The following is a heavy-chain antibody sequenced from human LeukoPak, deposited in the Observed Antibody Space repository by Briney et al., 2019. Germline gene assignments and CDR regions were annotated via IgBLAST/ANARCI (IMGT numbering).Heavy chain of an antibody. V-gene: IGHV3-30*02. J-gene: IGHJ3*02. D-gene: IGHD2-21*02. CDR2: IRYDGSNK. CDR3: AKDQHIVVVTDAFDI. Sequence: PTGGSLRLSCAASGFTFSSYEMNWVRQAPGKGLEWVAFIRYDGSNKYYADSVKGRFTISRDNSKNTLYLQMNSLRAEDTAVYYCAKDQHIVVVTDAFDIWGQGTMVTVSS. CDR1: GFTFSSYE.